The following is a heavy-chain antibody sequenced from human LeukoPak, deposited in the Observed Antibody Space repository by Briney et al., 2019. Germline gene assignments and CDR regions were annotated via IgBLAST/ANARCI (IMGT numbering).Heavy chain of an antibody. CDR2: IYYSGST. CDR3: ARVVPMYSSDWYDDY. D-gene: IGHD6-19*01. V-gene: IGHV4-39*01. J-gene: IGHJ4*02. Sequence: PSETLSLTCTVSGGSISSSSYYWGWIRQPPGKGLEWIGTIYYSGSTYYNPSLKSRVTISVDTSKNQFSLRLSSVTAADTAVYYCARVVPMYSSDWYDDYWGQGTLVTVSS. CDR1: GGSISSSSYY.